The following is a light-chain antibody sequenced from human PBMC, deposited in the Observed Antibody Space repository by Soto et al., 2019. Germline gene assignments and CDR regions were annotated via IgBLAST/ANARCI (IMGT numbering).Light chain of an antibody. J-gene: IGKJ1*01. V-gene: IGKV3-20*01. CDR3: QQYGRSQPWT. CDR2: GAS. Sequence: IVMTQSPPTLSVSPGERGTLSCSASRSISTNVAWYQHKSGQATRLIIYGASSRATGIPDRFSGSGAGTDFTLTISRLEPQDFAVYYCQQYGRSQPWTLGQGTKVDIK. CDR1: RSISTN.